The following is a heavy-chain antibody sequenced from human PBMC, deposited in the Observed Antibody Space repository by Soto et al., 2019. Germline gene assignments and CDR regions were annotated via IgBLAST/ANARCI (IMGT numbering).Heavy chain of an antibody. CDR2: IKQDGSEK. Sequence: GGSLRLSCAASGFTFSSYWMSWVRQAPGKGLEWVANIKQDGSEKYYVDSVKGRFTISRDNAKNSLYLQMNSLRAEDTAVYYCARVFASGGGYQFDPWGQGTLVTVSS. CDR3: ARVFASGGGYQFDP. D-gene: IGHD2-15*01. CDR1: GFTFSSYW. V-gene: IGHV3-7*01. J-gene: IGHJ5*02.